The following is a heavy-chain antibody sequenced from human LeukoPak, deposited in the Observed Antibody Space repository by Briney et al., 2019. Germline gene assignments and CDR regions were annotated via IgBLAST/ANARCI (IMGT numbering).Heavy chain of an antibody. D-gene: IGHD2-21*02. CDR2: INHSGST. CDR1: GGSFSGYY. Sequence: SETLSLTCAVYGGSFSGYYWSWIRQPPGKGLEWIGEINHSGSTNYNPSLKSRVTISVDTSKNQFSLKLSSVTAADTAVYYCARVVGTENFDYWGQETLVTVSS. CDR3: ARVVGTENFDY. J-gene: IGHJ4*02. V-gene: IGHV4-34*01.